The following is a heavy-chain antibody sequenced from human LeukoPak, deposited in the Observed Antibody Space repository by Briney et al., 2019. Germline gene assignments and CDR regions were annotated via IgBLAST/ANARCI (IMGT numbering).Heavy chain of an antibody. CDR3: ARGSYHELSSFDY. V-gene: IGHV4-34*01. CDR1: GGSFSGYY. CDR2: INDSGNT. D-gene: IGHD3-16*02. J-gene: IGHJ4*02. Sequence: SETLSLTCTVSGGSFSGYYWSWLRQPPGRGLEWIGEINDSGNTNYNPSPKSRVSISKDTSKNQFSLKRSSVTAADTAVYYCARGSYHELSSFDYWGREPWSPSPQ.